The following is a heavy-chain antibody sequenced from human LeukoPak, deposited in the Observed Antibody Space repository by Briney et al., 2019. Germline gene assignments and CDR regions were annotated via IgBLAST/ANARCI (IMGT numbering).Heavy chain of an antibody. J-gene: IGHJ6*03. CDR2: INPNSGGT. D-gene: IGHD3-22*01. CDR3: ARGYYDSSGSPYYYYYMDV. Sequence: ASVKVSCKASGYTFTGYYMHWVRQAPGQGLEWMGWINPNSGGTNYAQKSQGRVTMTRDTSISTAYMELSRLRSDDTAVYYCARGYYDSSGSPYYYYYMDVWGKGTTVTVSS. V-gene: IGHV1-2*02. CDR1: GYTFTGYY.